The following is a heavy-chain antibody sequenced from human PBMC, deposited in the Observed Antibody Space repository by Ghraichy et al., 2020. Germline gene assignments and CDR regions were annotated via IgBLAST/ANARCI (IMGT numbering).Heavy chain of an antibody. CDR1: GGSISSGGYY. J-gene: IGHJ4*02. CDR2: IYYSGST. D-gene: IGHD3-10*01. CDR3: ATVPRYGSGRDY. V-gene: IGHV4-31*03. Sequence: LSLTCTVSGGSISSGGYYWSWIRQHPGKGLEWIGYIYYSGSTYYNPSLKSRVTISVDTSKNQFSLKLSSVTAADTAVYYCATVPRYGSGRDYWGQGTLVTVSS.